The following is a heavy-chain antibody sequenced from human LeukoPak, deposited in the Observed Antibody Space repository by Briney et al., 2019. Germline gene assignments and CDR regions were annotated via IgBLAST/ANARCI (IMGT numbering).Heavy chain of an antibody. D-gene: IGHD3-10*01. CDR3: ARGSWRGGAGREGFDY. Sequence: GRSLCLSCAPSGVALSIYATGCVCQAPGRGLGWVAVISNDVRKKYYADSVKGRFTISRDNSKNTLYLQMNSPRDEDTSVYSCARGSWRGGAGREGFDYWGQGALVTVSS. CDR1: GVALSIYA. V-gene: IGHV3-33*05. CDR2: ISNDVRKK. J-gene: IGHJ4*02.